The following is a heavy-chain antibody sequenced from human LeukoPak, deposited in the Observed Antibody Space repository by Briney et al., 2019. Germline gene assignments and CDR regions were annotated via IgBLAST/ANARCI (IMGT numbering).Heavy chain of an antibody. CDR3: ATSKPECSGGSCYSEIGPPYFDY. CDR1: GYTLTELS. Sequence: ASVKVSCKVSGYTLTELSMHWVRQAPGKGLEWMGGFNPEDGETIYAQKFQGRVTMTEDTSTDTAYMELSSLRSEDTAVYYCATSKPECSGGSCYSEIGPPYFDYWGQGTLVTVSS. V-gene: IGHV1-24*01. J-gene: IGHJ4*02. D-gene: IGHD2-15*01. CDR2: FNPEDGET.